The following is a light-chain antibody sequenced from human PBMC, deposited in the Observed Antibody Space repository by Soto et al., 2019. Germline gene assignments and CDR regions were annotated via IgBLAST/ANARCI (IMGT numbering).Light chain of an antibody. Sequence: DIQMTQSPSTLSGSVGDRVTITCGASQTISSWLAWYQQKPGKAPKLLIYKASTLKSGVPSRFSGSGSGTEFTLTITSLEPEDFAVYYCQQYGTSPTTFGPGTKVDIK. V-gene: IGKV1-5*03. CDR1: QTISSW. CDR3: QQYGTSPTT. CDR2: KAS. J-gene: IGKJ1*01.